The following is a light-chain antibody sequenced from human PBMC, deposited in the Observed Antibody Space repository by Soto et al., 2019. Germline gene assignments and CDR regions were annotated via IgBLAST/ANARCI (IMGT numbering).Light chain of an antibody. CDR2: EVS. V-gene: IGLV2-14*01. CDR3: NSYTSTSNLVA. CDR1: SSDVGGYNF. Sequence: QSVLTQPASVSGSPGQSIAISCTGTSSDVGGYNFVSWYQQHPGKAPKLLIYEVSNRPSGVSNRFSGSKSGNTASLTISGLQAEDEADYFCNSYTSTSNLVAFGGGTPLTVL. J-gene: IGLJ2*01.